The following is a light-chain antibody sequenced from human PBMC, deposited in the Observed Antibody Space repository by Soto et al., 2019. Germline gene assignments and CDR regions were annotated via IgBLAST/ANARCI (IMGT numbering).Light chain of an antibody. V-gene: IGKV3-15*01. J-gene: IGKJ1*01. CDR3: QHYNNWPRT. CDR2: GAS. Sequence: EIVMTQSPATLSVSPGERATLSCRASQSVSSNLAWYQQKPGQAPRLLIYGASPRATGIPARFSGSGSGTEFTLTISSLQSEDFAVYYCQHYNNWPRTFGQGPKVEI. CDR1: QSVSSN.